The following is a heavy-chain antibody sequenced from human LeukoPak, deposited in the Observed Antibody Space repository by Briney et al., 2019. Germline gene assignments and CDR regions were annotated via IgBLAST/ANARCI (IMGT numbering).Heavy chain of an antibody. V-gene: IGHV3-33*06. CDR1: GFTFSHYG. J-gene: IGHJ4*02. CDR2: IWSDGSNK. CDR3: AKDAQRGFDYSNSLEY. D-gene: IGHD4-11*01. Sequence: GGSLRLSCAASGFTFSHYGFHWVRQAPGKGLEWVAVIWSDGSNKYYGDYVKGRFIIYRDDSQNTVYLQMNSLRAEDTGVYYCAKDAQRGFDYSNSLEYWGQGSLVTVSS.